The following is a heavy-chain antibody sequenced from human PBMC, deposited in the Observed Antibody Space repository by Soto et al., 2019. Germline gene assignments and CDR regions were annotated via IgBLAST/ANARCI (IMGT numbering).Heavy chain of an antibody. D-gene: IGHD2-15*01. Sequence: QVQLQESGPRLVKPSETLSLACTVSGGSISDDHWCWIRKPPGKGLEWIGFFHQSGRTTYNPSLQTRATVSLDTSKSLSSLDLTSVTAADTALYVGATVADRAKTGYCGQGFSVTVSS. V-gene: IGHV4-59*03. J-gene: IGHJ4*02. CDR2: FHQSGRT. CDR1: GGSISDDH. CDR3: ATVADRAKTGY.